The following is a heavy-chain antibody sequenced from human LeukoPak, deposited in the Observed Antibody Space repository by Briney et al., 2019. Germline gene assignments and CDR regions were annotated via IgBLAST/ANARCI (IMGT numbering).Heavy chain of an antibody. D-gene: IGHD4-17*01. CDR2: IYYSGST. Sequence: SETLSLTCTVSGGSISSSSYYWGWIRQPPGKGLEWIGSIYYSGSTYYNPSLKSRVTISVDTSKNQFSLKLSSVTAADTAVFYCARRRYGDYDYWGQGTLVTVSS. V-gene: IGHV4-39*01. CDR3: ARRRYGDYDY. CDR1: GGSISSSSYY. J-gene: IGHJ4*02.